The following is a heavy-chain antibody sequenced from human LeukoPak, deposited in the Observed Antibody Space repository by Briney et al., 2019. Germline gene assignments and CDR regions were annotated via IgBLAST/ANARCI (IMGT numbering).Heavy chain of an antibody. CDR1: GFTFSSYS. J-gene: IGHJ4*02. Sequence: PGGSLRLSCAASGFTFSSYSMNWVRQAPGKGLEWVAYISGSGSSIYYLDSVKGRFTISRDNAKKSLYLQMNSLRPEDTAVYYCAKSGKILEYWGQGTLVTVSS. CDR2: ISGSGSSI. CDR3: AKSGKILEY. V-gene: IGHV3-48*01. D-gene: IGHD4-23*01.